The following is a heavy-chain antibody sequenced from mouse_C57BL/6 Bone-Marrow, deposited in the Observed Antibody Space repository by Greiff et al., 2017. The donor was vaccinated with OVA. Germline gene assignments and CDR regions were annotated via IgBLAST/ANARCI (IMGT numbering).Heavy chain of an antibody. CDR1: GFTFSSYA. D-gene: IGHD2-5*01. Sequence: EVHLVESGGGLVKPGGSLKLSCAASGFTFSSYAMSWVRQTPEKRLEWVATISDGGSYTYYPDNVKGRFTISRDNAKNNLYLQMSHLKSEDTAMYYCARDYSNYVFDYWGQGTTLTVSS. J-gene: IGHJ2*01. CDR3: ARDYSNYVFDY. CDR2: ISDGGSYT. V-gene: IGHV5-4*01.